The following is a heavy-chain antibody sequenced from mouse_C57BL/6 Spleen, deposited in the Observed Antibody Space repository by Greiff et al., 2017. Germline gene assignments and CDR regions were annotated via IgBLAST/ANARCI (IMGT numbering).Heavy chain of an antibody. CDR1: GYAFSSYW. V-gene: IGHV1-80*01. J-gene: IGHJ2*01. Sequence: VQLQQSGAELVKPGASVKISCKASGYAFSSYWLNWVKQRPGKGLAWLGQIYPGDGDTNYNGKFKGKATLTADKSSSTAYMQLSSLASEDSAVYFCARFRVTTLVLDYWGQGTTLTVAS. CDR3: ARFRVTTLVLDY. CDR2: IYPGDGDT. D-gene: IGHD1-1*01.